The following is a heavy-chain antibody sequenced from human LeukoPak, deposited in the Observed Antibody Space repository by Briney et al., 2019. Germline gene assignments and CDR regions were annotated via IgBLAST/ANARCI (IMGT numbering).Heavy chain of an antibody. V-gene: IGHV4-39*07. CDR1: GGFISSSSYY. D-gene: IGHD3-9*01. CDR3: ASEDYDILTGYFNWFDP. CDR2: IYYSGST. Sequence: SETLSLTCTVSGGFISSSSYYWGWIRQPPGKGLEWIGSIYYSGSTYYNPSLKSRVTISVDTSKNQFSLKLSSVTAADTAVYYCASEDYDILTGYFNWFDPWGQGTLVTVSS. J-gene: IGHJ5*02.